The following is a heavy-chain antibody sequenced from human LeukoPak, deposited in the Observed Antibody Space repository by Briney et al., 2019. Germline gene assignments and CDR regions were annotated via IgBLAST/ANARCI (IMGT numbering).Heavy chain of an antibody. V-gene: IGHV4-34*01. CDR3: ARATPYYDYVWGSYKGTRYDAFDI. CDR2: INHSRST. D-gene: IGHD3-16*01. CDR1: GGSFSSYY. Sequence: SETLSLTCAVFGGSFSSYYWSWIRQPPGKGLEWIGEINHSRSTNYNPSLKSRVTISVDTSKNQFSLKLSSVTAADTAVYYCARATPYYDYVWGSYKGTRYDAFDIWGQGTMVTVSS. J-gene: IGHJ3*02.